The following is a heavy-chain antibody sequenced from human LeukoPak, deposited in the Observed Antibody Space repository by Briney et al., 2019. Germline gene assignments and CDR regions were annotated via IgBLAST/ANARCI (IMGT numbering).Heavy chain of an antibody. CDR1: GGTFSSYA. V-gene: IGHV1-8*02. Sequence: ASVKVSCKATGGTFSSYAISWVRQATGQGLEWMGWMNPNSGNTGYAQKFQGRVTMTRNTSISTAYMELSSLRSEDTAVYYCARGGRRDAFDIWGQGTMVTVSS. CDR3: ARGGRRDAFDI. D-gene: IGHD3-10*01. J-gene: IGHJ3*02. CDR2: MNPNSGNT.